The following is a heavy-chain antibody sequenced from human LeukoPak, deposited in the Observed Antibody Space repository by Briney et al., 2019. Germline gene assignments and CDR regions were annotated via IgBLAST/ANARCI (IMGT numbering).Heavy chain of an antibody. CDR2: ISWNSGSI. V-gene: IGHV3-9*01. CDR3: AKDRRGYSGTFDY. J-gene: IGHJ4*02. CDR1: GFTFEDYA. D-gene: IGHD5-12*01. Sequence: HPGGSPRLSCAASGFTFEDYAMHWVRRAPGKGLEWVSGISWNSGSIGYADSVKGRFTISRDNAKNSLYLQMNSLRAEDTALYYCAKDRRGYSGTFDYWGQGTLVTVSS.